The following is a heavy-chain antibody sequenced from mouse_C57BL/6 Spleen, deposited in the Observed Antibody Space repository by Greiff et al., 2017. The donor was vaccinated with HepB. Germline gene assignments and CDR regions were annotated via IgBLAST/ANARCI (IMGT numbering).Heavy chain of an antibody. CDR2: IDPSDSET. V-gene: IGHV1-52*01. CDR1: GYTFTSYW. CDR3: ARGGYIWGYFDV. Sequence: QVQLQQSGAELVRPGSSVKLSCKASGYTFTSYWMHWVKQRPIQGLEWIGNIDPSDSETHYNQKFKDKATLTVDKSSSTAYMQLSSLTAEDSAVYYGARGGYIWGYFDVWGTGTTVTVSS. D-gene: IGHD1-3*01. J-gene: IGHJ1*03.